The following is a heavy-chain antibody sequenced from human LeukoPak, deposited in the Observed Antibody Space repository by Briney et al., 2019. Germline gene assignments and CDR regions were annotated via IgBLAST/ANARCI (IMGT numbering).Heavy chain of an antibody. J-gene: IGHJ4*02. CDR2: ISSDGSNK. CDR1: GFTFSSYA. CDR3: ARASCSGGTCFDY. D-gene: IGHD2-15*01. Sequence: GGSLRLSCAASGFTFSSYAMHWVRQAPGKGLEWVALISSDGSNKYYADSVKGRFTTSRDTSKNTLYLQMNSLRPEDTAVYSCARASCSGGTCFDYWGQGTLVTVSS. V-gene: IGHV3-30*04.